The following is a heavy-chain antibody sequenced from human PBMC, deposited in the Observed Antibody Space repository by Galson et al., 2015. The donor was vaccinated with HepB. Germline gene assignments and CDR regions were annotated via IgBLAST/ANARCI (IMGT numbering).Heavy chain of an antibody. CDR1: GLIFSSFA. V-gene: IGHV3-30*04. D-gene: IGHD6-19*01. Sequence: SLRLSCAASGLIFSSFAMHWIRRAPGKGLEWVAVISYDGRKRYYVDSVKGRFTISRDNSKNTLYLQMNSLRAEDTAVYYCATDKVETVAGTGYFQHWGQGTLVTVS. J-gene: IGHJ1*01. CDR2: ISYDGRKR. CDR3: ATDKVETVAGTGYFQH.